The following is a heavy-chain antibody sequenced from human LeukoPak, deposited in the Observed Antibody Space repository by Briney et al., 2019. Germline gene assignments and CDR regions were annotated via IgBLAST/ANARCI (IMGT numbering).Heavy chain of an antibody. CDR3: AKDAPFGGFGPFDY. CDR1: GFSFSNYA. CDR2: IRYDGSNK. V-gene: IGHV3-30*02. Sequence: GGSLRLSCAASGFSFSNYAMHWVRQAPGKGLEWVALIRYDGSNKYFADSVKGRFTISRDNSKNTLYLQMNSLRAEDTAVYYCAKDAPFGGFGPFDYWGQGTLATVSS. J-gene: IGHJ4*02. D-gene: IGHD3-10*01.